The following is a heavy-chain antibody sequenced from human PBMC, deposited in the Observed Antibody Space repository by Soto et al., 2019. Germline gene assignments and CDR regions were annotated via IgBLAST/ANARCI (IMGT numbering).Heavy chain of an antibody. CDR2: IYSGGIT. CDR3: ARTPSRSDYREY. D-gene: IGHD4-17*01. CDR1: GFTVSSNY. V-gene: IGHV3-66*01. J-gene: IGHJ4*02. Sequence: GGSLRLSCAASGFTVSSNYISWVRQAPGKGLEWVSVIYSGGITYFADSVKDRFTISRDNSKNTLYLQMNSLRAEDTAVYYCARTPSRSDYREYWGQGTLVTVSS.